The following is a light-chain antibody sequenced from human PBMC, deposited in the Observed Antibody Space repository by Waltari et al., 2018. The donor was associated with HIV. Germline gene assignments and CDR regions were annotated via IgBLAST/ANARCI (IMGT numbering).Light chain of an antibody. CDR1: QSVSIN. Sequence: EVVMTQSPGTLSVAPGERVTLPCRASQSVSINVAWYQQKPGQAPRPLVYGASTRAIGIPARFSGSGSGTEFTLTISSLMSEDFAVYYCHQYNYWPDAFGQGTRVEIK. J-gene: IGKJ2*01. CDR3: HQYNYWPDA. V-gene: IGKV3-15*01. CDR2: GAS.